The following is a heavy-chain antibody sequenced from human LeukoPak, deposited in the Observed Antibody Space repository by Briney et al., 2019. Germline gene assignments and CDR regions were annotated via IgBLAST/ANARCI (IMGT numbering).Heavy chain of an antibody. CDR2: ISGSGGST. V-gene: IGHV3-23*01. CDR3: AKSGPSTNYYDSSGASFDY. D-gene: IGHD3-22*01. J-gene: IGHJ4*02. CDR1: GFTFSSYA. Sequence: GGSLRPSCAASGFTFSSYAMSWVRQAPGKGLEWVSAISGSGGSTYYADSVKGRFTISRDNSKNTLYLQMNSLRAEDTAVYYCAKSGPSTNYYDSSGASFDYWGQGTLVTVSS.